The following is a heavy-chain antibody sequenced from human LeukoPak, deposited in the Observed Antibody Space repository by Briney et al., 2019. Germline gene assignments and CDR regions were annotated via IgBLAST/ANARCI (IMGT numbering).Heavy chain of an antibody. Sequence: ASVKVSCKASGYTFTSYGITWVRQAPGQGLEWMGWISAYNGNTNYAQKLQGRVTLTRDTSTRTAYMELRSLRSDDTAVYYCARGIYSGSPPLGTFEIWGQGTMVTVSP. D-gene: IGHD1-26*01. CDR1: GYTFTSYG. CDR3: ARGIYSGSPPLGTFEI. CDR2: ISAYNGNT. J-gene: IGHJ3*02. V-gene: IGHV1-18*01.